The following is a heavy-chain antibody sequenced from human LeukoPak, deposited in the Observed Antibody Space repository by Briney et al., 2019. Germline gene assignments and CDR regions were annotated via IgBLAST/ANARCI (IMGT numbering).Heavy chain of an antibody. D-gene: IGHD7-27*01. V-gene: IGHV3-7*01. CDR3: ARDYTGGWNDY. J-gene: IGHJ4*02. Sequence: GGSLGLSCAAAGFTFSRYWMSWVRQATGKGLECVAKIKEDGSEAHYVDSVKGRFTISRDNAKESLYLQMNSLRAEDTAVYYCARDYTGGWNDYWGQGIRVTVSS. CDR1: GFTFSRYW. CDR2: IKEDGSEA.